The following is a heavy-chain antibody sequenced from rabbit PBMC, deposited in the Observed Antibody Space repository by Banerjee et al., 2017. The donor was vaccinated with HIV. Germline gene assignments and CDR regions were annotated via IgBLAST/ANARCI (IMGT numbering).Heavy chain of an antibody. Sequence: QSLEESGGDLVKPGASLTLTCTASGVSFSISSYMCWVRQAPGKGLEWIACIDIGSSGFTYFATWAKGRFTISKTSSTTVTLQMTRLTVADTATYFCARDTASSFSSYGMDLWGPGTLVTVS. J-gene: IGHJ6*01. CDR1: GVSFSISSY. V-gene: IGHV1S40*01. CDR3: ARDTASSFSSYGMDL. CDR2: IDIGSSGFT. D-gene: IGHD8-1*01.